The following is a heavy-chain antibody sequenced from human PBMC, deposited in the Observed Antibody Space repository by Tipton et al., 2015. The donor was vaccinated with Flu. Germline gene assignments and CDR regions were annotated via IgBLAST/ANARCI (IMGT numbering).Heavy chain of an antibody. Sequence: TLSLTCTVSGGSIVDSSYYWDWIRQPPGKGLEWIGSIYYYGNTYYNPSLKSRVTISVDTSKNQFSLKLSSVTAADTAVYYCARHYFGSGSYQRYFDYWGQGTLVTVSS. CDR1: GGSIVDSSYY. CDR2: IYYYGNT. V-gene: IGHV4-39*01. CDR3: ARHYFGSGSYQRYFDY. J-gene: IGHJ4*02. D-gene: IGHD3-10*01.